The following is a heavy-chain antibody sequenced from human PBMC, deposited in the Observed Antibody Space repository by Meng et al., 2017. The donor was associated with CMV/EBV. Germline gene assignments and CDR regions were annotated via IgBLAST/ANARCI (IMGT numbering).Heavy chain of an antibody. CDR2: IKQDGSEK. V-gene: IGHV3-7*01. CDR3: ARSRLWLASSYYYYGMDV. CDR1: GFTFSSYW. D-gene: IGHD6-19*01. J-gene: IGHJ6*02. Sequence: LSLTCAASGFTFSSYWMSWVRQAPGKGLEWVANIKQDGSEKYYVDSVKGRFTISRDNAKNSLYLQMNSLRAEDTAVYYCARSRLWLASSYYYYGMDVWGQGTTVTVSS.